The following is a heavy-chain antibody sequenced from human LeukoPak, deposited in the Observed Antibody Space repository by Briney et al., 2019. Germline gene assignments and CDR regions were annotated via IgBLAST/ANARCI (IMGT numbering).Heavy chain of an antibody. Sequence: KPSETLSLTCAVYGGSFGGYYWSWIRQPPGKGLEWIGEINHSGSTNYNPSLKSRVTISVDTSKNQFSLKLSSVTAADTAVYYCARGSPDIVVVLAAAAPSYYFDYWGQGTLVTVSS. CDR2: INHSGST. J-gene: IGHJ4*02. D-gene: IGHD2-2*01. V-gene: IGHV4-34*01. CDR1: GGSFGGYY. CDR3: ARGSPDIVVVLAAAAPSYYFDY.